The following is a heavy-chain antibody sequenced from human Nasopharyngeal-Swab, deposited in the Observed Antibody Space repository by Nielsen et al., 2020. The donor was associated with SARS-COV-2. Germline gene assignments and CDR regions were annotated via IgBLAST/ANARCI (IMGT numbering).Heavy chain of an antibody. CDR3: ARDRGNWNDEGYYFDY. D-gene: IGHD1-1*01. CDR2: ISHDGRT. V-gene: IGHV4-4*02. J-gene: IGHJ4*02. Sequence: SETLSLTCAVSGCSVSTINWWSWVRQSAGKGLEWIGEISHDGRTNYNPSLKSRVTILIDKSKNQFSLNLSSVTAADTAVYYCARDRGNWNDEGYYFDYWGQGTLVTVSS. CDR1: GCSVSTINW.